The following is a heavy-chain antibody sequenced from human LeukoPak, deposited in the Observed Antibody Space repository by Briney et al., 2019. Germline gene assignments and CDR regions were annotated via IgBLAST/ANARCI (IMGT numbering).Heavy chain of an antibody. Sequence: GGSLRLSCAASGFTFSSYGMHWVRQAAGKGLEGVAVISYDGSNKYYADSVKGRFTISRDNSKNTLYLQMNSLRAEDTAVYYCAKERLGIFGALGYWGQGTLVTVSS. J-gene: IGHJ4*02. V-gene: IGHV3-30*18. D-gene: IGHD3-3*01. CDR3: AKERLGIFGALGY. CDR2: ISYDGSNK. CDR1: GFTFSSYG.